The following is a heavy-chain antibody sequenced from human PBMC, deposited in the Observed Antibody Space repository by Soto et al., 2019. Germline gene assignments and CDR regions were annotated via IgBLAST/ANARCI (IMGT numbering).Heavy chain of an antibody. CDR3: GNRAFRTDCWGYFQT. J-gene: IGHJ5*01. CDR1: GFSLSTTGVG. D-gene: IGHD2-21*02. V-gene: IGHV2-5*04. Sequence: QITLKESGPTLVKPTQTLTLTCTFSGFSLSTTGVGVGWIRQPPGKALEWLALNYWNDDKRYSPSLKSRLTNTKETSQNPVILIMTNIDPGDTGTYFWGNRAFRTDCWGYFQTWGQGNLVNVPS. CDR2: NYWNDDK.